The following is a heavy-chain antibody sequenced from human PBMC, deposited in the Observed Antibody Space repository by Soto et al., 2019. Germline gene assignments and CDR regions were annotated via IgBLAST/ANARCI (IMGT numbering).Heavy chain of an antibody. Sequence: SETLSLTCDVSGGSISRSSWWTWVRQSPGKGLEWIGEIYHAGSPNYNPSFQSRVTILADKSKNHFSLRLTSVTAADTAIYYCARGLSFRGDFDVWGQGTTVTVSS. J-gene: IGHJ3*01. V-gene: IGHV4-4*02. CDR3: ARGLSFRGDFDV. CDR1: GGSISRSSW. D-gene: IGHD2-21*02. CDR2: IYHAGSP.